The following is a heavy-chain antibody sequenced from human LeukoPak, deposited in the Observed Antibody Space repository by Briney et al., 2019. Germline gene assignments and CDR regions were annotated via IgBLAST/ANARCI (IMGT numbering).Heavy chain of an antibody. CDR3: ARGAYDSSGYYPYYFDY. CDR2: INWNGGST. Sequence: GGSLRLSCAAPGFTFDDYCMRWVRQAPGKGLEWVSGINWNGGSTGYADSVKGRFTISRDNAKNSLYLQMTSLRAEDTALYYCARGAYDSSGYYPYYFDYWGQGTLVTVSS. CDR1: GFTFDDYC. D-gene: IGHD3-22*01. V-gene: IGHV3-20*04. J-gene: IGHJ4*02.